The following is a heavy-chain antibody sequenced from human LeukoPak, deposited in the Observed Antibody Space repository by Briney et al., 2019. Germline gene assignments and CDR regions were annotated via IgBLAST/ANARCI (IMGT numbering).Heavy chain of an antibody. CDR2: LKQDGSEE. Sequence: GGSLRLSCAASGFTFSSYLMSWVRQAPGKGLEWVASLKQDGSEETYVDSVEGRFTISRDNAKNSLYLQMNSLRAEDTAVYYCARGRASIDYWGQGTLVTVSS. V-gene: IGHV3-7*01. CDR1: GFTFSSYL. J-gene: IGHJ4*02. CDR3: ARGRASIDY. D-gene: IGHD2-2*01.